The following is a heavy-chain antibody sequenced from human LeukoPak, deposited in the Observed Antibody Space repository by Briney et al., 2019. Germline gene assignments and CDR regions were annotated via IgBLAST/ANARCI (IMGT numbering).Heavy chain of an antibody. J-gene: IGHJ4*02. CDR2: VSGGGGST. Sequence: PGGSLRLSCAASGFTFGSYAMSWVRQAPGKGLEWVSAVSGGGGSTYYADSVKGRFTISRDNSKNTLYLQMNSLRAEDTAVYYCAKGKGGSSSYHDYWGQGTLVTVSS. V-gene: IGHV3-23*01. D-gene: IGHD6-13*01. CDR1: GFTFGSYA. CDR3: AKGKGGSSSYHDY.